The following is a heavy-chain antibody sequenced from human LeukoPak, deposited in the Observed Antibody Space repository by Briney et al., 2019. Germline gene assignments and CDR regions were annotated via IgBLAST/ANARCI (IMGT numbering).Heavy chain of an antibody. Sequence: ASVKVSCKAPGYTFISYYMHWVRQAPGQGLEWVGVINPTGGSTRYAEKFQDRVTLTRDTSTSTVYMELSSLRSEDTAVYYCARASYSSGSFDYWGQGSLVTVSS. CDR2: INPTGGST. CDR3: ARASYSSGSFDY. CDR1: GYTFISYY. J-gene: IGHJ4*02. V-gene: IGHV1-46*01. D-gene: IGHD3-22*01.